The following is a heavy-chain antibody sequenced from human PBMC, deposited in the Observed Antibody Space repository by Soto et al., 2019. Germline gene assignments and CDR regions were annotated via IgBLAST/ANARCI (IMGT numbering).Heavy chain of an antibody. J-gene: IGHJ4*02. CDR1: GYTFTSYY. V-gene: IGHV1-46*03. D-gene: IGHD2-2*01. Sequence: GASVKVSCKASGYTFTSYYMHWVRQAPGQGLEWMGIINPSGGSTSYAQKFQGRVTMTRDTSTSTVYMEVSSLRSEGTAVYYCARGRDIVVVPAAMPVNYYFDYWGQGTLVTVSS. CDR2: INPSGGST. CDR3: ARGRDIVVVPAAMPVNYYFDY.